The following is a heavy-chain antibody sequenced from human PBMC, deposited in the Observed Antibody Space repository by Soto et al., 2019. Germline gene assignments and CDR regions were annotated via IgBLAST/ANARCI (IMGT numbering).Heavy chain of an antibody. D-gene: IGHD3-10*01. J-gene: IGHJ6*02. CDR3: ARQGFGPLHGLVDV. V-gene: IGHV4-59*08. Sequence: QVQLQESGPGLVKPSETMSLSCTVSGGSISSYYWSWFRQSPGKRMEWIGYVHHSWGSSYNPSLPSRVAISLATSKSQFSLTLTSVTATDTAVYYCARQGFGPLHGLVDVWGQGTTVTVSS. CDR1: GGSISSYY. CDR2: VHHSWGS.